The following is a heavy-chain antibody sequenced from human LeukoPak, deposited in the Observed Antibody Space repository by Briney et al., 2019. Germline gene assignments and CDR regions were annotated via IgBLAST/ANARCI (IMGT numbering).Heavy chain of an antibody. J-gene: IGHJ4*02. D-gene: IGHD3-10*01. Sequence: GGSLRLSCAASGFTFSSYAMSWVRQAPGKGLEWVSAISRSGASTYYADSVKGRFTISRDSSQNTLYLQMNSLRAEDTAVYYCAKDLGISGWSFDYWGQGTLVTVSS. CDR3: AKDLGISGWSFDY. V-gene: IGHV3-23*01. CDR2: ISRSGAST. CDR1: GFTFSSYA.